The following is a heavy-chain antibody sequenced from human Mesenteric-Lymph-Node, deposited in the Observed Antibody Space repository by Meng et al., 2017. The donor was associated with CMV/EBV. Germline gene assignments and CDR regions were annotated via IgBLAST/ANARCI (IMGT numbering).Heavy chain of an antibody. CDR2: INHSGST. V-gene: IGHV4-34*01. D-gene: IGHD6-13*01. CDR3: ARPGISSSSWYPYYYYGMDV. CDR1: GGSFSGYY. J-gene: IGHJ6*02. Sequence: SETLSLTCAVYGGSFSGYYWSWIRQPPGKGLEWIGEINHSGSTNYNPSLKSRVTISVDTSKNQFSLKLSSVTAADTAVYYCARPGISSSSWYPYYYYGMDVWGQGTMVTVSS.